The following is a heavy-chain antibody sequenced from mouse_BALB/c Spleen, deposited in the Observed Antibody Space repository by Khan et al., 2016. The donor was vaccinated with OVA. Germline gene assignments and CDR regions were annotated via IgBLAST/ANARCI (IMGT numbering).Heavy chain of an antibody. J-gene: IGHJ3*01. CDR1: GFTFSTYG. D-gene: IGHD1-1*01. CDR2: VSTGGHYT. Sequence: DVMLVESGGDVVKPGGSLKLSCAASGFTFSTYGMSWVRQTPDKRLEWVATVSTGGHYTYYPDTVKGRFTISRDNAKNTLYLQMSSLKSEETAMFYWARLAYYYDSEGFAYWGQGTLVTVSA. CDR3: ARLAYYYDSEGFAY. V-gene: IGHV5-6*02.